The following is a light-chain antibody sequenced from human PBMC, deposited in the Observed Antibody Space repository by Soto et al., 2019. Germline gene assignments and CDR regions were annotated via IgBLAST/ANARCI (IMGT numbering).Light chain of an antibody. CDR2: AAS. CDR3: QQLDTYPFT. J-gene: IGKJ3*01. Sequence: DIQLTQSPSFLSASVGDRVTLTCRASQGISSYLAWYQQKPGKAPNLLIYAASTLQSGVPSRFSGSGSVTEFTLTISSLQPEDFATYYCQQLDTYPFTFGPGTKVDIK. V-gene: IGKV1-9*01. CDR1: QGISSY.